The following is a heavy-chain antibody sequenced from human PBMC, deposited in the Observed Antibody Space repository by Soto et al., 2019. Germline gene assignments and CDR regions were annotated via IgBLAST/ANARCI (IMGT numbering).Heavy chain of an antibody. Sequence: SETLSLTCTVSGGSISSSDYYWGWIRQPPGKGLEWIGGIFYSGSTYYNPSLKSRVTISVDTSKNQFSLKVGSVTATDTAVYYCARLDLGHGHLDCWGQGTLVTVSS. D-gene: IGHD2-2*03. CDR3: ARLDLGHGHLDC. CDR2: IFYSGST. J-gene: IGHJ4*02. CDR1: GGSISSSDYY. V-gene: IGHV4-39*01.